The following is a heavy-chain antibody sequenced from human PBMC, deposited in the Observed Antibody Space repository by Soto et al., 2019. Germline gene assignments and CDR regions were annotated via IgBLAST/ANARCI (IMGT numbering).Heavy chain of an antibody. Sequence: GASVKVSCKVSGYTLTELSIHWVRQAPGKGPEWLGGLDPEDGEIIYAQKFLGRVTMTEDTSSDTAYMELSSLRSEDTAVYYCATTSGDYYSVYFDYWGQGSLVTVSS. D-gene: IGHD4-17*01. CDR3: ATTSGDYYSVYFDY. J-gene: IGHJ4*02. CDR2: LDPEDGEI. CDR1: GYTLTELS. V-gene: IGHV1-24*01.